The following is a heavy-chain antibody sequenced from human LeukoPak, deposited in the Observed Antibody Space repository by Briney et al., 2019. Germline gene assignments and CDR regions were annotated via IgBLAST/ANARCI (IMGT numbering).Heavy chain of an antibody. CDR1: GGSMSRYY. CDR3: ARLEGSSYY. J-gene: IGHJ4*02. D-gene: IGHD2-15*01. V-gene: IGHV4-39*01. Sequence: SETLSLTCTVFGGSMSRYYWGWIRQPPGKGLEWIGSIYYSGSTYYNPSLKSRVTISVDTSKNQFSLKLSSVTAADTAVYYCARLEGSSYYWGQGTLVTVSS. CDR2: IYYSGST.